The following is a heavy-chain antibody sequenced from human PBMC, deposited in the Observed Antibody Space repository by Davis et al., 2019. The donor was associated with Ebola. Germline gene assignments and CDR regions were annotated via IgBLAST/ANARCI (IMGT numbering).Heavy chain of an antibody. CDR3: ARQSRGYYFDY. D-gene: IGHD3-22*01. CDR2: IYYSGST. J-gene: IGHJ4*02. Sequence: SETLSLTCTVSGGSISSGGYYWSWIRQHPGKGLEWIGYIYYSGSTNYNPSLKSRVTISVDTSKNQFSLKLSSVTAADTAVYYCARQSRGYYFDYWGQGTLVTVSS. CDR1: GGSISSGGYY. V-gene: IGHV4-61*08.